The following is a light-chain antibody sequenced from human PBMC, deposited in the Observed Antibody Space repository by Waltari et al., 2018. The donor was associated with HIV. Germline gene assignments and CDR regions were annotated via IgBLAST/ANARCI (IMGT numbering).Light chain of an antibody. Sequence: SYVLTQPPSVSVAPGETAEITCGGYNFVNRIVHWYQQKPGLAPVLVIYYNRDRPSGIPERFSGSKSGNSATLTITRVEAGDEADYYCQMWEGDIDHWLFGGGTKLTVL. CDR2: YNR. V-gene: IGLV3-21*01. J-gene: IGLJ3*02. CDR1: NFVNRI. CDR3: QMWEGDIDHWL.